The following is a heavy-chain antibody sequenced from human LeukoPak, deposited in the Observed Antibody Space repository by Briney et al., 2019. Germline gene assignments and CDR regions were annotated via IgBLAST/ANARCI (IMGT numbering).Heavy chain of an antibody. V-gene: IGHV3-30*04. CDR1: GFTFSSYA. Sequence: GGSLGLSCAASGFTFSSYAIHWVRQAPGKGLEWVAVISYDGSNKYYADSVKGRFTISRDNSKNTLYLQMNSLRAEDTAVYYCARDLAGATFKGFDYWGQGTLVTVSS. CDR3: ARDLAGATFKGFDY. D-gene: IGHD1-26*01. CDR2: ISYDGSNK. J-gene: IGHJ4*02.